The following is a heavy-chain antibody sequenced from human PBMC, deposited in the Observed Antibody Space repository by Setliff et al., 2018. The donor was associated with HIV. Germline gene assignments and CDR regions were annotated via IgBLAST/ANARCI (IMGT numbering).Heavy chain of an antibody. D-gene: IGHD1-1*01. CDR3: ARAPPGIQLLTTTNGPYYFDF. Sequence: SETLSLTCTVSGVSISSGSYYWGWIRQPPGKGLEWIGSIFNSGQTYYNPSLNSRIAISMDTSENQFSLRLTSVTAADTALYFCARAPPGIQLLTTTNGPYYFDFWGQGLLVTVSS. J-gene: IGHJ4*02. V-gene: IGHV4-39*07. CDR1: GVSISSGSYY. CDR2: IFNSGQT.